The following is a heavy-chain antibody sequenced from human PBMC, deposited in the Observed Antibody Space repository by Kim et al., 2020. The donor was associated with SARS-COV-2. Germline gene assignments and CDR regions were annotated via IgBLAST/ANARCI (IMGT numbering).Heavy chain of an antibody. CDR2: IKYDDSEK. V-gene: IGHV3-7*01. J-gene: IGHJ4*02. CDR3: VRDVLHGNFEY. Sequence: GGSLRLSCAASGFTFSSYWMAWVRQAPGKGLEWVANIKYDDSEKYYVDSVKGRFTISRDNAQNSLFLQMNSLRDEDTAVYYCVRDVLHGNFEYWGQGTL. CDR1: GFTFSSYW.